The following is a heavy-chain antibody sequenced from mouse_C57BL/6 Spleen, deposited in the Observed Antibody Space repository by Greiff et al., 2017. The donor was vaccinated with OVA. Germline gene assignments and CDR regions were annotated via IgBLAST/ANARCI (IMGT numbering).Heavy chain of an antibody. D-gene: IGHD2-13*01. CDR3: AREGKNCDCLWYFDY. J-gene: IGHJ2*01. CDR1: GFTFSSYT. V-gene: IGHV5-9*01. CDR2: ISGGGGNT. Sequence: EVHLVESGGGLVKPGGSLKLSCAASGFTFSSYTMSWVRQTPEKRLEWVATISGGGGNTYYPDSVRGRFTISRDNSENTLYLQMSSLRSEDTALYYCAREGKNCDCLWYFDYWGQGTTLTVSS.